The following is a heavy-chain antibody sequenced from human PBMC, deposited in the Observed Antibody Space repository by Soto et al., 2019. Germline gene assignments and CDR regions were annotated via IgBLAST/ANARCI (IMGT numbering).Heavy chain of an antibody. CDR3: VRERGLSSFYGMDV. CDR2: ISSSSSHI. J-gene: IGHJ6*02. Sequence: GRSLILSCAASGFTLTSYSVNWVRQNPGKGLEWVSSISSSSSHIYYADSVKGRFTISRDNARNSLYLQMNRLRAEDTAVYYCVRERGLSSFYGMDVWGQGTTVTVSS. D-gene: IGHD3-10*01. CDR1: GFTLTSYS. V-gene: IGHV3-21*01.